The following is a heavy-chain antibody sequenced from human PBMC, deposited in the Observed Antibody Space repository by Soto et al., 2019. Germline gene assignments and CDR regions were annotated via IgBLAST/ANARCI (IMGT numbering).Heavy chain of an antibody. CDR1: GFTFDDYA. D-gene: IGHD3-22*01. CDR3: AKDISGDSSGYYSPL. V-gene: IGHV3-9*01. CDR2: ISWNSGSI. Sequence: EVQLVESGGGLVQPGRSLRLSCAASGFTFDDYAMHWVRQAPGKGLEWVSGISWNSGSIGYADSVKGRFTISRDNAKNSLYLQMNSLRAEDTASYYCAKDISGDSSGYYSPLGGQGTLVTVSS. J-gene: IGHJ4*02.